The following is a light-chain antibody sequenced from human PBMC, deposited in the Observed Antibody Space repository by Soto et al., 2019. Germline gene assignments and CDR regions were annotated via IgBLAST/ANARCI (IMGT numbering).Light chain of an antibody. CDR1: QSVSTY. V-gene: IGKV3-11*01. CDR3: QQRSDWLT. Sequence: EIVLTQSPATLSLSPGEGATLSCRASQSVSTYLAWYQQKPGQAPRLLIYGASRRAAGIPGRFSGSGSGTDFTLTISSLEPEDFAVYYCQQRSDWLTFGGGTKVDIK. CDR2: GAS. J-gene: IGKJ4*01.